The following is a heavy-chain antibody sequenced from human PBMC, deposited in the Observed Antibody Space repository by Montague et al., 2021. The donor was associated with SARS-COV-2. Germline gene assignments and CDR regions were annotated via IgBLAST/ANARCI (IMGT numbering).Heavy chain of an antibody. V-gene: IGHV3-23*01. CDR2: ISTSGDYT. CDR1: GFIFRHYA. Sequence: SLRLSCAASGFIFRHYAMSWVRQAPGKGLEWASGISTSGDYTYYADSLKGRFTISRDNSRNTLYLQMNSLRAEDTAIYYCAKDREMDYSADYWGQGTLVTVSS. CDR3: AKDREMDYSADY. D-gene: IGHD5-24*01. J-gene: IGHJ4*02.